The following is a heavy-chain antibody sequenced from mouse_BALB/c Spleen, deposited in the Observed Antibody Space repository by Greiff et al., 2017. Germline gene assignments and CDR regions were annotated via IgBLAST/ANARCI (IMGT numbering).Heavy chain of an antibody. CDR3: ARNYYGSNYYAMDY. CDR1: GYTFTSYW. CDR2: IYPGDGDT. J-gene: IGHJ4*01. D-gene: IGHD1-1*01. Sequence: QVQLQQSGAELARPGASVKLSCKASGYTFTSYWMQWVKQRPGQGLEWIGAIYPGDGDTRYTQKFKGKATLTADKSSSTAYMQLSSLASEDSAVYYCARNYYGSNYYAMDYWGQGTSVTVSS. V-gene: IGHV1-87*01.